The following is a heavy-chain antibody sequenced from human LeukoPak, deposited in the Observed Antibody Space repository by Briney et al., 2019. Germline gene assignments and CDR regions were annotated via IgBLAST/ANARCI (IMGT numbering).Heavy chain of an antibody. D-gene: IGHD2-8*02. Sequence: PGRSLRLSCAASGFTFDDYAMHWVRQAPGKGLDWVSGISWNSGSIGYADSVKGRFTISRDNAKNSLYLQMNSLRAEDMALYYCAKDEFVASDFTGAFDIWGQGTMVTVSS. CDR3: AKDEFVASDFTGAFDI. CDR2: ISWNSGSI. CDR1: GFTFDDYA. J-gene: IGHJ3*02. V-gene: IGHV3-9*03.